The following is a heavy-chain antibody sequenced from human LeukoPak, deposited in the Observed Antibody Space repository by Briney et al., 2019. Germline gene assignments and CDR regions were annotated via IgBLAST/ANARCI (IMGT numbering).Heavy chain of an antibody. Sequence: ASVKVSCKASGYTFSVYYIHWLRQAPGQGLEWMGWVVPNSGGTNYAQKFRDRVSMTRDTSIDTAYMELSSLTYDDTAVYYCARGVLLQGRGAFDIWGQGTMVTVSS. D-gene: IGHD1-26*01. V-gene: IGHV1-2*02. J-gene: IGHJ3*02. CDR3: ARGVLLQGRGAFDI. CDR2: VVPNSGGT. CDR1: GYTFSVYY.